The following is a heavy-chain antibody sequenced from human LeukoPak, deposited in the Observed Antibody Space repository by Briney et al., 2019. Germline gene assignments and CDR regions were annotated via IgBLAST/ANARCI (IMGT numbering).Heavy chain of an antibody. CDR2: IYYSGST. Sequence: SETLSLTCTVSGGSISSYYWSWIRQPPGKGLEWIGYIYYSGSTNYNPSLKSRVTISVDTSKNQFSLKLSSVTAADTAVYYCARPRGSALHYMDVRGKGTTVTVSS. V-gene: IGHV4-59*08. CDR3: ARPRGSALHYMDV. J-gene: IGHJ6*03. D-gene: IGHD2-15*01. CDR1: GGSISSYY.